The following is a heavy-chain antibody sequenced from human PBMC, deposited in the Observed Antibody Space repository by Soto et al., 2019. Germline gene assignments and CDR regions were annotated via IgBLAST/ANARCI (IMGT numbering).Heavy chain of an antibody. V-gene: IGHV4-31*01. CDR2: IYYSGST. Sequence: QVQLQESGPGLVKPSQTLSLTCTVSGGSISSGGYYWSWIRQHPGKGLEWIGYIYYSGSTYYNPHLKSPVTIAVDTSKNQFSLKLSSVTAADTAVYYCARALTTGTLFDPWGQGTLVTVSS. J-gene: IGHJ5*02. CDR1: GGSISSGGYY. CDR3: ARALTTGTLFDP. D-gene: IGHD4-17*01.